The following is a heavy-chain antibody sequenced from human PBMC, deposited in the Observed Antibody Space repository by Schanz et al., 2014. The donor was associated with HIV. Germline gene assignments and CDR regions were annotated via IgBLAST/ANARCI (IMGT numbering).Heavy chain of an antibody. Sequence: EGQLVESGGGLVQPGGSLRLSCAASGFTFKTYWMSWVRQAPGKGLEWVASISSTSTTIYYADSVRGRFTISRDDAKNSLFRQMSSLRDEDTAVYYCARDPRYYYYGLDVWGQGTTVTVSS. CDR2: ISSTSTTI. J-gene: IGHJ6*02. CDR3: ARDPRYYYYGLDV. CDR1: GFTFKTYW. V-gene: IGHV3-48*02.